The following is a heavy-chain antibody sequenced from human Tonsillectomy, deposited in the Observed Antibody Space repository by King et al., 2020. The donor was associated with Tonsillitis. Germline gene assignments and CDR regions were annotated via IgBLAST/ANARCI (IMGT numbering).Heavy chain of an antibody. J-gene: IGHJ3*02. CDR3: ARHYVTASKIVGDHAFDI. V-gene: IGHV4-39*01. CDR2: IYYSGST. Sequence: QLQESGPGLVKPSETLSLTCTVSGDSISSSTYYWGWIRQPPGKGLEWIGSIYYSGSTYYNPSLKSRVTISVDTSKDQFSLKLSSVTAADTAVYYCARHYVTASKIVGDHAFDIWGQGTMVTVSS. CDR1: GDSISSSTYY. D-gene: IGHD3-22*01.